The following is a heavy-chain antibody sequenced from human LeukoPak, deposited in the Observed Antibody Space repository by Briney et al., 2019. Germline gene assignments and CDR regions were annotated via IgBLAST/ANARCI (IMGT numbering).Heavy chain of an antibody. CDR2: IYYSGST. CDR3: ARGPHYHDSSGYSPSYSYAMDV. D-gene: IGHD3-22*01. V-gene: IGHV4-59*01. CDR1: GGSISSYY. Sequence: SETLSLTCTVSGGSISSYYWSWIRQLPGKGLEWIGYIYYSGSTNYNPSLRSRVTISVDTSKNQFSLDLRSVTAADTAVYYCARGPHYHDSSGYSPSYSYAMDVWGQGTTVTVSS. J-gene: IGHJ6*02.